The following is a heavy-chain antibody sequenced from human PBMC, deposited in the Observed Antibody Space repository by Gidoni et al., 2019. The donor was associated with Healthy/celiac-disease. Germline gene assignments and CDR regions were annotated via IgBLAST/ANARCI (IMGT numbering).Heavy chain of an antibody. CDR3: ARPTVTRIDDAFDI. J-gene: IGHJ3*02. D-gene: IGHD4-17*01. V-gene: IGHV4-39*01. Sequence: HLQLQESGPGLVKPSETLSLTCTVSGGSIRSSSYYWGWIRQPPGKGLEWIGSIYYSGSTYYNPSLKSRVTISVDTSKNQFSLKLSSVTAADTAVYYCARPTVTRIDDAFDIWGQGTMVTVSS. CDR1: GGSIRSSSYY. CDR2: IYYSGST.